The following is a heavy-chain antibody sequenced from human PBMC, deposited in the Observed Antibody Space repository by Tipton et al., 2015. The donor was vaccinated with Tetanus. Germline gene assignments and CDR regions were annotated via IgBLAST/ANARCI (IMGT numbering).Heavy chain of an antibody. J-gene: IGHJ4*02. V-gene: IGHV4-34*01. CDR3: ARANFESSKKGPFDS. CDR1: GGSFSLYY. Sequence: LSLTCTVSGGSFSLYYWNWVRQSPGKGLEWIGEISHSGSSSYSPSLKSRVTISVDTSKNQFSLRLASVTAADTGVYFCARANFESSKKGPFDSWGPGTQVIVSA. CDR2: ISHSGSS. D-gene: IGHD5-24*01.